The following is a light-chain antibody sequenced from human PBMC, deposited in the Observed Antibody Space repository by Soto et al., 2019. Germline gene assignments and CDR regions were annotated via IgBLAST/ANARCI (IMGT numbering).Light chain of an antibody. CDR2: GAS. V-gene: IGKV3-15*01. CDR3: RQYKNWPHT. Sequence: ETVMTQSPDTLSLSPGERATLSCRASQSVSDNLAWYQQRPGQGPRLLIYGASTRATGIPARFSGSGSGTEFTLTISSLQSEDFAVYYCRQYKNWPHTFGQGTKVDIK. CDR1: QSVSDN. J-gene: IGKJ1*01.